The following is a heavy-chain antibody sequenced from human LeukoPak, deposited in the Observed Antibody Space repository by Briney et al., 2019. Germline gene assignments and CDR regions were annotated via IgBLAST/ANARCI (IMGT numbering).Heavy chain of an antibody. CDR2: IHYTGST. Sequence: SQTLSLTCTVSGGSIRSYYWSWILQPPGKGLEWIGYIHYTGSTNYNPSLKSRVTISVDTSNNQFSLQLSSVTATDPAVYFCARHSSSWYPDYWGQGTLVTVSS. CDR3: ARHSSSWYPDY. D-gene: IGHD6-13*01. CDR1: GGSIRSYY. V-gene: IGHV4-59*08. J-gene: IGHJ4*02.